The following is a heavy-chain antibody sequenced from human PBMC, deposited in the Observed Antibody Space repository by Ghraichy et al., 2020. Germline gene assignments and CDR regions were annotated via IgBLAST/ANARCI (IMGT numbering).Heavy chain of an antibody. J-gene: IGHJ4*02. CDR1: GGSIRNDY. CDR2: IYASGDS. Sequence: SQTLSLTCTVSGGSIRNDYWSWIRQSAGKGLEWVWRIYASGDSSYNPSLRSRVTMSVDTSRNQFSLKMRSVTAADTAVYFCARGITVTPFDYWGQGTLVTVSS. V-gene: IGHV4-4*07. CDR3: ARGITVTPFDY. D-gene: IGHD6-19*01.